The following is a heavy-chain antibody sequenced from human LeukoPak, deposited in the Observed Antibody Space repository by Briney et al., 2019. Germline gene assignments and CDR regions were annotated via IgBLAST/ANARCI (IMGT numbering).Heavy chain of an antibody. Sequence: SETLSLTCAVYGGSFSGYYWSWIRQPPGKGLEWIGEINHSGSTNYNPSLKSRVTISVDTSKNQFSLKLSSVTAADTAVYYCARVRRGDQGLGYWGRGTLVTVSS. CDR3: ARVRRGDQGLGY. CDR2: INHSGST. V-gene: IGHV4-34*01. D-gene: IGHD4-17*01. J-gene: IGHJ4*02. CDR1: GGSFSGYY.